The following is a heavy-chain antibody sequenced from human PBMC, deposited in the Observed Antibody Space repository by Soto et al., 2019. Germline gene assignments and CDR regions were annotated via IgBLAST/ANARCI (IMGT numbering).Heavy chain of an antibody. CDR1: GGTFSSYA. D-gene: IGHD2-15*01. CDR2: IIPIFGTA. J-gene: IGHJ4*02. V-gene: IGHV1-69*06. Sequence: GASVKVSCKASGGTFSSYAISWVRQAPGQGLEWMGGIIPIFGTANYAQKFQGRVTISVDTSKNQVSLNLRSVTAADTSVYYCARGISYLVVVTAATPFDFWGPGTLVTVSS. CDR3: ARGISYLVVVTAATPFDF.